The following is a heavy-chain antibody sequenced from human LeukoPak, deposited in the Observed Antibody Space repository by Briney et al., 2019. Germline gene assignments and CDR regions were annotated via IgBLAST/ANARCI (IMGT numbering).Heavy chain of an antibody. V-gene: IGHV3-21*06. CDR2: ISGRSSHT. CDR1: GFTLWYYD. CDR3: GRAFPPLRTSSAGDL. D-gene: IGHD3-16*01. J-gene: IGHJ4*02. Sequence: PGGSLRLSCSASGFTLWYYDMNWIRQAPGKGLEWISAISGRSSHTYYGDSVKGRFSISRDNAKNLLYLQMNGLGAEDTAVYYCGRAFPPLRTSSAGDLWGQGTLVTVSS.